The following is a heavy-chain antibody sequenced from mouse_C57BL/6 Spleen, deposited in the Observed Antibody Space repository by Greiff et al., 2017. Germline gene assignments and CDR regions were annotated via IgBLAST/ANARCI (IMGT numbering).Heavy chain of an antibody. J-gene: IGHJ4*01. CDR3: AKGRYGPYAMDY. Sequence: QVQLKQPGAELVRPGTSVKLSCKASGYTFTSYWMHWVKQRPGQGLEWIGVIDPSDSYTNYNQKFKGKATLTVDTSSSPTYMRLINLTSEASAVYYCAKGRYGPYAMDYWGQGTSVTVSS. V-gene: IGHV1-59*01. D-gene: IGHD1-1*02. CDR1: GYTFTSYW. CDR2: IDPSDSYT.